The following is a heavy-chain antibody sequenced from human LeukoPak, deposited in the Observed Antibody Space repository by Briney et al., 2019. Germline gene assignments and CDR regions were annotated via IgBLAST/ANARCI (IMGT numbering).Heavy chain of an antibody. Sequence: VASVKVSCKASGYTFTSYAMNWVRQAPGQGLEWMGWINTNTGNPTYAQGFTGRFVFSLDTSVSTAYLQISSLKAEDTAVYYCARGRRGSGSGAYYYYYMDVWGKGTTVTVSS. J-gene: IGHJ6*03. CDR3: ARGRRGSGSGAYYYYYMDV. D-gene: IGHD5-12*01. CDR2: INTNTGNP. CDR1: GYTFTSYA. V-gene: IGHV7-4-1*02.